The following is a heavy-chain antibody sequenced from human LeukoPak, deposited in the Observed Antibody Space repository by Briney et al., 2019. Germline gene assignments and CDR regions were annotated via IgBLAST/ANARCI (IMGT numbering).Heavy chain of an antibody. CDR1: GYTFTGYY. Sequence: ASVKVSCKASGYTFTGYYMHWARQAPGQGLEWMGRINPNSGGTNYAQKFQGRVTMTRDTSISTAYMELSRLRSDDTAVYYCARERVVAATEGFDPWGQGTLVTVSS. CDR2: INPNSGGT. V-gene: IGHV1-2*06. D-gene: IGHD2-15*01. J-gene: IGHJ5*02. CDR3: ARERVVAATEGFDP.